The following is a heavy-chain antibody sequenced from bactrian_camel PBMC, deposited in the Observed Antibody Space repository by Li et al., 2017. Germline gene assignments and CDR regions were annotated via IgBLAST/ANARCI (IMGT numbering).Heavy chain of an antibody. J-gene: IGHJ4*01. CDR1: GVASESYC. CDR3: GASRVIMTPTQALTTSSLFRF. V-gene: IGHV3S55*01. D-gene: IGHD3*01. CDR2: LASDGST. Sequence: HVQLVESGGGSVQAGGSLRVSCVISGVASESYCIGWFRLAPGKEREGVVALASDGSTWYADSVKGRFTISKDDLKDTLYLQMNSLKPEDTAMYYCGASRVIMTPTQALTTSSLFRFWGQGTQVTVS.